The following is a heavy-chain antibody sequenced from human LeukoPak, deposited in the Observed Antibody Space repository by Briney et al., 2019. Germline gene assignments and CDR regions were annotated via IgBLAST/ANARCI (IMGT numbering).Heavy chain of an antibody. CDR1: GCTFSTHW. V-gene: IGHV3-74*01. CDR2: ISNDVIST. J-gene: IGHJ3*01. D-gene: IGHD6-19*01. Sequence: GGSLRLSCEASGCTFSTHWMHWVRQVPGKGLVWISRISNDVISTISTSYADSVKGRFTISRDNAKNTLYLQMNSLIAEDTAVYYCARAVAGTRNAFDLWGQGTMVTVSS. CDR3: ARAVAGTRNAFDL.